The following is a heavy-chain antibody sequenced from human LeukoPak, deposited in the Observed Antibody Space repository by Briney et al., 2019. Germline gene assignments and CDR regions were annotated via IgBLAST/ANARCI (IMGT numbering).Heavy chain of an antibody. D-gene: IGHD6-19*01. V-gene: IGHV1-2*02. Sequence: ASVKVSCKASGYTFTGYYMHWVRQAPGQGLEWMGWINPNSGGTNYAQKFQGRVTMTRDTSISTAYMELSSLRSEDTAVYYCARERVAVDYGMDVWGQGTTVTVSS. CDR1: GYTFTGYY. CDR3: ARERVAVDYGMDV. CDR2: INPNSGGT. J-gene: IGHJ6*02.